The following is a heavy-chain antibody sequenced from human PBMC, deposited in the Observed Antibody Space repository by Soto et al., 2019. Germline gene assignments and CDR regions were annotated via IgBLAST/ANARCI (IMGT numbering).Heavy chain of an antibody. Sequence: QLHLVQSGAVVKKPGASVTVSCSVSGYPVTAYYMHWVRQAPGRGLEWMGGINPATGAAKYTQTSQGRVTMTRDTSTSTVFMELSGLTSEDTAVFYCARGGGVGVAGSAAFDMWGQGTLVTVSS. CDR1: GYPVTAYY. J-gene: IGHJ3*02. V-gene: IGHV1-2*02. D-gene: IGHD3-3*01. CDR3: ARGGGVGVAGSAAFDM. CDR2: INPATGAA.